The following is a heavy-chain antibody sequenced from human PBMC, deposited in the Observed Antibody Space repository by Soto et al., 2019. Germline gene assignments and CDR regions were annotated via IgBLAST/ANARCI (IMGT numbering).Heavy chain of an antibody. J-gene: IGHJ4*02. V-gene: IGHV4-59*08. CDR3: ARLPATKLRHFDY. Sequence: SETLSLTCTVSGGSISSYYWSWIRQPPGKGLEWIGYIYYSGSTNYNPSLKSRVTISVDTSKNQFSLKLSSVTAADTAVYYCARLPATKLRHFDYWGQGTLVTVS. CDR1: GGSISSYY. CDR2: IYYSGST. D-gene: IGHD2-2*01.